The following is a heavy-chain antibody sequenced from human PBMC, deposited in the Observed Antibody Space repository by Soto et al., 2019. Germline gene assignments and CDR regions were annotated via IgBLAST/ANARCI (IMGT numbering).Heavy chain of an antibody. CDR3: ARASVGPPGGGSWIMPFDF. CDR1: GGSISNYY. CDR2: IYPGGST. V-gene: IGHV4-4*07. D-gene: IGHD2-15*01. Sequence: SGTLSLTCSVSGGSISNYYWSWIRQSAGKGLEWIGRIYPGGSTNYNPSLKSRVTMSVDTSKNQFSLRLTSVTAADTAVYYCARASVGPPGGGSWIMPFDFWGQGTRVTVSS. J-gene: IGHJ4*02.